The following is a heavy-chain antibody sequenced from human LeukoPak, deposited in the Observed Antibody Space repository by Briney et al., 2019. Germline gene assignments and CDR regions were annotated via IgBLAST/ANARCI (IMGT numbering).Heavy chain of an antibody. D-gene: IGHD1-1*01. CDR2: IYYSGST. V-gene: IGHV4-59*01. CDR3: ARVALLAGTYYFDY. CDR1: GGSISSYY. J-gene: IGHJ4*02. Sequence: SETLSLNCTVSGGSISSYYWSWIRQPPGKGLEWIGYIYYSGSTNYNPSLKSRVTISVDTSKNQFSLKLSSVTAADTAVYYCARVALLAGTYYFDYWGQGTLVTVSS.